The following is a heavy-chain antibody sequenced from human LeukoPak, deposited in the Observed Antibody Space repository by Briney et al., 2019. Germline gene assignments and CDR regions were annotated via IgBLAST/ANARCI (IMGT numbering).Heavy chain of an antibody. Sequence: SETLSLTCAVSGYSISSGYYWSWIRQPAGKGLEWIGRIYSSGSTDYNPSLKGRVTISMDTSKNQFSLELTSVTAADTAVYYCAVWSNYYTSAFDIWGQGTMVTVSS. D-gene: IGHD3-3*01. CDR2: IYSSGST. CDR1: GYSISSGYY. V-gene: IGHV4-38-2*01. CDR3: AVWSNYYTSAFDI. J-gene: IGHJ3*02.